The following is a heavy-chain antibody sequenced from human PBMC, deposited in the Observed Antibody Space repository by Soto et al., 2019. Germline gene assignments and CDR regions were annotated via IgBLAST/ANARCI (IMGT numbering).Heavy chain of an antibody. V-gene: IGHV3-30*18. J-gene: IGHJ6*02. CDR2: ISYDGSNK. Sequence: QVQLVESGGGVVQPGRSLRLSCAASGFTFSNYGMHWVRQAPGKGLEWVAVISYDGSNKYYADSVKGRFTISRDNSKNTLYLQMNSLRAEDTAVYYCAKEFKSRYGDYGRYGMDVWGQGTTVTVSS. CDR3: AKEFKSRYGDYGRYGMDV. CDR1: GFTFSNYG. D-gene: IGHD4-17*01.